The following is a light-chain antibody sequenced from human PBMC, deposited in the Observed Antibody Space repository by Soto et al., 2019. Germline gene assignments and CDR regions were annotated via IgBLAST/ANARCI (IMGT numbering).Light chain of an antibody. Sequence: SYELTQPPSVSVSPGQTASMTCGGDNIGTKSVHWYQQRPGQAPVLVVYDDKKRPSGIPERFSGSNSGNTATLTISRVKTGDEADYYCQVCERFSDHNFVFGDGTKVTVL. CDR1: NIGTKS. V-gene: IGLV3-21*02. CDR3: QVCERFSDHNFV. J-gene: IGLJ1*01. CDR2: DDK.